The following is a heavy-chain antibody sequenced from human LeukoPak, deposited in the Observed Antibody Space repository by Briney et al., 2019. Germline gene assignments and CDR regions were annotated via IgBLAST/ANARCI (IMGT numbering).Heavy chain of an antibody. CDR1: GFTFSRYW. CDR3: TSDYCSDGSCFSGPGY. D-gene: IGHD2-15*01. Sequence: PGGSLRLSCAASGFTFSRYWMYWVRRVPGKGLVWVSRVNTDGATTNYADSVEGRFTVSRDNAKSTLYLQMKSLRAEDTAVYFCTSDYCSDGSCFSGPGYWGQGTLVTVSS. J-gene: IGHJ4*02. V-gene: IGHV3-74*01. CDR2: VNTDGATT.